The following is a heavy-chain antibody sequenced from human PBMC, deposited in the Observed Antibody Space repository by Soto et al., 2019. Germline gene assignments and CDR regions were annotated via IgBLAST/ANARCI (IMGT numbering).Heavy chain of an antibody. V-gene: IGHV3-13*01. Sequence: GGSLRLSCAASGFTFSSYDMHWVRQATGKGLEWVSAIGTAGDTYYPGSVKGRFTISRENAKNSLYLQMNSLRAEDTAVYYCARIGTVGYSSSWYAFDIWGQGTMVTVSS. D-gene: IGHD6-13*01. CDR1: GFTFSSYD. CDR3: ARIGTVGYSSSWYAFDI. CDR2: IGTAGDT. J-gene: IGHJ3*02.